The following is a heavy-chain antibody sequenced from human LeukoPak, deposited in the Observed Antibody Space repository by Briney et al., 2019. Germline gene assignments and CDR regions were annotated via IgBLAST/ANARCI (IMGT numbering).Heavy chain of an antibody. CDR1: GFTFSSYA. CDR3: ARAGGSTVSHSDY. V-gene: IGHV3-21*01. D-gene: IGHD4-17*01. J-gene: IGHJ4*02. CDR2: ISSSTSYI. Sequence: GGSLRLSCAASGFTFSSYAMHWIRQAPGKGLERVSSISSSTSYIYYADSVKGRFTISKDNAKNSLYLQMNSLRAEDTAVYYCARAGGSTVSHSDYWGQGTLVTVSS.